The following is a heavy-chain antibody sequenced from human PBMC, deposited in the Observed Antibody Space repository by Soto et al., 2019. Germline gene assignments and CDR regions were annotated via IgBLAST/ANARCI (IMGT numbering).Heavy chain of an antibody. CDR2: IYYSGST. J-gene: IGHJ4*02. V-gene: IGHV4-59*08. CDR1: GGSISSYY. Sequence: SETLSLTCTVSGGSISSYYWSWIRQPPGKGLEWIGYIYYSGSTYYNPSLKSRVTISVDTSKNQFSLKLSSVTAADTAVYYCARVPQIGYSYGSDYWGQGTLVTVSS. D-gene: IGHD5-18*01. CDR3: ARVPQIGYSYGSDY.